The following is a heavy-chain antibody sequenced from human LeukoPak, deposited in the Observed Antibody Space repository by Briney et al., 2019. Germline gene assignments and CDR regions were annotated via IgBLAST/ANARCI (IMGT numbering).Heavy chain of an antibody. Sequence: PSETLSLTCAVYGGSFSGYYWSWIRQPPGKGLEWIGEINHSGSTNYNPSLKSRVTISVDTSKNQFSLKLSSVTAADTAVYYCASRLAAAGIGSEPLAPFDYWGQGTLVTVSS. CDR1: GGSFSGYY. V-gene: IGHV4-34*01. CDR2: INHSGST. CDR3: ASRLAAAGIGSEPLAPFDY. D-gene: IGHD6-13*01. J-gene: IGHJ4*02.